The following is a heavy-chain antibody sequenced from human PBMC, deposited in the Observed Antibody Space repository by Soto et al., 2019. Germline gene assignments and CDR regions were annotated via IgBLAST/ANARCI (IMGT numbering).Heavy chain of an antibody. CDR2: ISSSSSYI. Sequence: VSLRLSCAASGFTFSSYSMNWVRQAPGKGLEWVSSISSSSSYIYYADSVKGRFTISRDNAKNSLYLQMNSLRAEDTAVYYCARARTPALNNWFDPWGQGTLVTVSS. J-gene: IGHJ5*02. D-gene: IGHD1-1*01. CDR1: GFTFSSYS. V-gene: IGHV3-21*01. CDR3: ARARTPALNNWFDP.